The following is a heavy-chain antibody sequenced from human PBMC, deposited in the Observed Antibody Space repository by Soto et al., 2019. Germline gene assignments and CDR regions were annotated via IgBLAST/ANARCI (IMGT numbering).Heavy chain of an antibody. J-gene: IGHJ5*01. CDR2: IIPVSGKA. CDR1: GGTLSNFA. V-gene: IGHV1-69*01. CDR3: ARGSTTTVTTSSDP. Sequence: QLQLVQSGAEVKKPRSSVKVSCKASGGTLSNFAINWERQAPGQGLEWMGGIIPVSGKAKYAQKFQGRVQFTADGSTSIANMEVNSLTSEDTAVYYCARGSTTTVTTSSDPWGQGTLVTASS. D-gene: IGHD4-17*01.